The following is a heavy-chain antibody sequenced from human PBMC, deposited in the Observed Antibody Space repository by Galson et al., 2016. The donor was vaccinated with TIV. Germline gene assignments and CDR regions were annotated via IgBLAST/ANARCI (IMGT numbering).Heavy chain of an antibody. CDR3: ARTSYTPMGY. Sequence: SVKVSCKASGGTFSSFALNWVRQAPGQGLEWIGEIIPGFGTVRYAQKFQARDTITAGESATTSVMELSSLTSDDTAVYYCARTSYTPMGYWGQGTLVTVSS. CDR1: GGTFSSFA. CDR2: IIPGFGTV. J-gene: IGHJ4*01. D-gene: IGHD5-18*01. V-gene: IGHV1-69*13.